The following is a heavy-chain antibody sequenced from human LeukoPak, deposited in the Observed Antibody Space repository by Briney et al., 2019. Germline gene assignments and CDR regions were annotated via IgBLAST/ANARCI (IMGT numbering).Heavy chain of an antibody. D-gene: IGHD2-2*01. J-gene: IGHJ5*02. V-gene: IGHV4-39*01. CDR3: ARQRGLGYCSSTSCYYMANWFDP. Sequence: SESLSLTCTVSGGSISSSSYYWGWIRQPPGEGLEWIGSIYYSGSTYYNPSLKSRVTISVDTSKNQFSLKLSSVTAADTAVYYCARQRGLGYCSSTSCYYMANWFDPWGQGTLVTVSS. CDR1: GGSISSSSYY. CDR2: IYYSGST.